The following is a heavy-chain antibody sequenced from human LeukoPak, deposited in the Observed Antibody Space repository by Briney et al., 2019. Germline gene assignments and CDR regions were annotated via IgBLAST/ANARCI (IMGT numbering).Heavy chain of an antibody. V-gene: IGHV1-69*05. CDR1: GGTFSSYA. D-gene: IGHD2-15*01. CDR2: IIPIFGTA. Sequence: SVKVSCKASGGTFSSYAISWVRQAPGQGLEWMGRIIPIFGTANYAQKFQGRVTITTDESTSTAYMELSSLRSEDTAVYYCARNGDIFSGGGSFAEYFQHWGQGTLVTVSS. J-gene: IGHJ1*01. CDR3: ARNGDIFSGGGSFAEYFQH.